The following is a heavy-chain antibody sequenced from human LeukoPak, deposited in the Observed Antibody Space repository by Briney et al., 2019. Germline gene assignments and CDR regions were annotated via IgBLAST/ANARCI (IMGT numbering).Heavy chain of an antibody. CDR2: IYYSGST. J-gene: IGHJ6*03. CDR3: ASFKRQLQDYYYYMDV. V-gene: IGHV4-39*07. CDR1: GGSISSSSYY. D-gene: IGHD1-1*01. Sequence: PSETLSLTCTVSGGSISSSSYYWGWIRQPPGKGLEWIGSIYYSGSTYYNPSLKSRVTISVDTSKNQFSLKLSSVTAADTAVYYCASFKRQLQDYYYYMDVWGKGTTVTVSS.